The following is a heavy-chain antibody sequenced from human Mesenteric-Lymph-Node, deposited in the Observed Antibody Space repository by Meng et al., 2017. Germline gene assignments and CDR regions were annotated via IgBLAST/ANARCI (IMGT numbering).Heavy chain of an antibody. J-gene: IGHJ4*02. CDR2: IHHSGST. CDR1: GGSFRGYY. V-gene: IGHV4-34*01. Sequence: VQLQQWGAGLFKPSETLSLTGTVYGGSFRGYYWSLIRKPPVKGLEWIGEIHHSGSTNSNPSLKSRVTISVDTSKNQFSLTLSSVTAADTAVSYCARRPTGIDYWGQGTLVTVSS. CDR3: ARRPTGIDY. D-gene: IGHD2-8*02.